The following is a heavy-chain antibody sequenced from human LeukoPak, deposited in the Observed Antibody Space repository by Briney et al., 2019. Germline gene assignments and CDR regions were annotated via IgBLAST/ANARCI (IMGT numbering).Heavy chain of an antibody. V-gene: IGHV3-23*01. CDR1: GFTFSNYA. CDR3: ARQLVVPAAFDY. Sequence: GGSLRLSCAASGFTFSNYALAWVRQAPGKGLEWVSTISGSGATTYYADSVKGRFTISRDTSKNTLYLQMNSLRVEDTAVYYCARQLVVPAAFDYRGQGTLVTVSS. CDR2: ISGSGATT. D-gene: IGHD2-2*01. J-gene: IGHJ4*02.